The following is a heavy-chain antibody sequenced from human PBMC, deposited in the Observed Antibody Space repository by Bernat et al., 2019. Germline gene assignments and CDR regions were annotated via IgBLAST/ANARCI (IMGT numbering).Heavy chain of an antibody. Sequence: QLQLQESGPGLVKPSETLSLTCTVSGGSITSSSYYWGWIRQPPGKGLEWIGSIYYSGSTYNNPSLKSRVTISVDTSKNQFSLKLSSVTAADTAVYYCARQRDFWSGIDPWGQGTLVTVSS. CDR3: ARQRDFWSGIDP. D-gene: IGHD3-3*01. J-gene: IGHJ5*02. V-gene: IGHV4-39*01. CDR2: IYYSGST. CDR1: GGSITSSSYY.